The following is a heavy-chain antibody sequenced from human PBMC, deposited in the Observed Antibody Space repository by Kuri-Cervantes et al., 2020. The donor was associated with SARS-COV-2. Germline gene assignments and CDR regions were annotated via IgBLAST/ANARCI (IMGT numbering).Heavy chain of an antibody. CDR3: ARDTHYQLLYLAANEPLDY. V-gene: IGHV3-7*05. D-gene: IGHD2-2*02. CDR2: IKQDGSEK. J-gene: IGHJ4*01. CDR1: GFTFSSYW. Sequence: GESLKISCAASGFTFSSYWMSWVRQAPGKGLEWVANIKQDGSEKYYVDSVKGRFTISRDNAKNSLYLQMNSLRAEDTAVYYCARDTHYQLLYLAANEPLDYWGQGTLVTVSS.